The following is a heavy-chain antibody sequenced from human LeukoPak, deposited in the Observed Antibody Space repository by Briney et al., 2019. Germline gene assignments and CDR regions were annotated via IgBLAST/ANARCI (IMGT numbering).Heavy chain of an antibody. J-gene: IGHJ4*02. CDR1: GFTFSPYE. Sequence: GGSLRLSCVASGFTFSPYEMNWVRQSPGKGLEWISYITGRGDTVYYSDSVKGRFTISRDNAENSLYLQMNSLRAEDTAVYYCARGVIAAGGNDFDYWGQGTLVTVSS. V-gene: IGHV3-48*03. CDR3: ARGVIAAGGNDFDY. CDR2: ITGRGDTV. D-gene: IGHD6-13*01.